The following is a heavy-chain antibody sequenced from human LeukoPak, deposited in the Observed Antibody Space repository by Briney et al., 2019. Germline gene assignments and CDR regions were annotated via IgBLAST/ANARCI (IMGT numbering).Heavy chain of an antibody. Sequence: ASVKVSSTASGYTFTSYGLSWVRQAPGQGLEWMGWISAYNGNTNYTQKLQGRVTITTDTSTSTAYMELRSLRSDDTAVYYCARIYDYVWGSYRYYFDYWGQGTLVTVSS. D-gene: IGHD3-16*02. V-gene: IGHV1-18*01. J-gene: IGHJ4*02. CDR2: ISAYNGNT. CDR3: ARIYDYVWGSYRYYFDY. CDR1: GYTFTSYG.